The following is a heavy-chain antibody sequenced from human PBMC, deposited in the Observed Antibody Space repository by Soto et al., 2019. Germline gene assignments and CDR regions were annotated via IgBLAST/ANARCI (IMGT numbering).Heavy chain of an antibody. CDR3: ARDRAGQRGVYYYYGMDV. J-gene: IGHJ6*02. V-gene: IGHV1-46*01. CDR2: INPSGGST. CDR1: GYTFTSYG. D-gene: IGHD1-1*01. Sequence: GASVKVSCKASGYTFTSYGISWVRQAPGQGLEWMGIINPSGGSTSYAQKFQGRVTMTRDTSTSTVYMELSSLRSGDTAVYYCARDRAGQRGVYYYYGMDVWGQGTTVTVSS.